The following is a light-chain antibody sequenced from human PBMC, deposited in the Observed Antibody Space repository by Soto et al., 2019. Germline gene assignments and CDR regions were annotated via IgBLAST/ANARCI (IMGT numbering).Light chain of an antibody. CDR1: SSDVGGYNY. CDR2: EVS. CDR3: SSYACSNTPVV. J-gene: IGLJ2*01. V-gene: IGLV2-8*01. Sequence: QSALTQPPSASGSPGQSVTISCTGTSSDVGGYNYVSWYQQHPGKAPKLMIYEVSKRPSGVPDRFSGSKSGNTASLTVSGLQAEDEADYYCSSYACSNTPVVFGGGTKVTVL.